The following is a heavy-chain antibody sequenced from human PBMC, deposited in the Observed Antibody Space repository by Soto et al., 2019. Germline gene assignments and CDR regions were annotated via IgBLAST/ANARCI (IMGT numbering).Heavy chain of an antibody. V-gene: IGHV1-69*13. CDR2: IIPIFGTA. CDR1: GGPFSSYA. CDR3: ARDTGAYSSSWYYFDY. J-gene: IGHJ4*02. D-gene: IGHD6-13*01. Sequence: SGKVCCKASGGPFSSYAISWVRQAPGQGLEWMGGIIPIFGTANYAQKFHGRVTITADESTSTAYMELSSLRSEDTAVYYCARDTGAYSSSWYYFDYWGQGTLVTVSS.